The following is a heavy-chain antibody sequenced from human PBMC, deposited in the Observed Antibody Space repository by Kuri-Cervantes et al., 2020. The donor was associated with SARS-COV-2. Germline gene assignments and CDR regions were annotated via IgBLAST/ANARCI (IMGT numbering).Heavy chain of an antibody. J-gene: IGHJ5*02. V-gene: IGHV3-21*01. D-gene: IGHD3-3*01. CDR3: ASSHQNTIFGGNWFDP. CDR2: ITSRSTFI. CDR1: GFTFSNAW. Sequence: ETLSLTCAASGFTFSNAWMNWVRQAPGKGLEWVSSITSRSTFIYYADAVKGRFTISRDNAKNSLYLQMNSLRAEDTAVYYCASSHQNTIFGGNWFDPWGQGTLVTVSS.